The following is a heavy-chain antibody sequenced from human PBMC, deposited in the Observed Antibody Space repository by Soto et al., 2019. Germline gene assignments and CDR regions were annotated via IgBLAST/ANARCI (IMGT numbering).Heavy chain of an antibody. J-gene: IGHJ4*01. CDR1: GGSIRNVY. CDR2: IFHSGNA. D-gene: IGHD2-2*01. CDR3: ARAHAPTLPFDY. Sequence: NPXETLSLTGTVSGGSIRNVYWSWIRQPPGKGLEWIGFIFHSGNAKYNPSLKSRVTISVDTSKNQFSLSLDSVTAADTAVYFCARAHAPTLPFDYWGQGTLVTVSS. V-gene: IGHV4-59*01.